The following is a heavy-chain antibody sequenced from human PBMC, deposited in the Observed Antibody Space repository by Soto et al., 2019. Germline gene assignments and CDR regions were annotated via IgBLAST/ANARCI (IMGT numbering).Heavy chain of an antibody. CDR3: ARNYYDSGGGFDY. D-gene: IGHD3-22*01. J-gene: IGHJ4*02. CDR2: IYSGGST. V-gene: IGHV3-53*01. Sequence: EVQLVESGGGLIQPGGSLRLSCAASGFTVSSNYMSWVRQAPGKGLEWVSVIYSGGSTYYADSVKGRFTISRDNPKNTLYLQMNSLRAEDTAVYYCARNYYDSGGGFDYWGQGTLVTVSS. CDR1: GFTVSSNY.